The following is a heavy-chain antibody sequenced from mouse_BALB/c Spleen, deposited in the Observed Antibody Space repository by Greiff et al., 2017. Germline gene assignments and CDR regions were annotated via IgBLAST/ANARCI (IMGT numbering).Heavy chain of an antibody. CDR3: ARNDYGSSYLYFDV. V-gene: IGHV2-9*02. D-gene: IGHD1-1*01. CDR1: GFSLTSYG. Sequence: VQLQESGPGLVAPSQSLSITCTVSGFSLTSYGVHWVRQPPGKGLEWLGVIWAGGSTNYNSALMSRLSISKDNSKSQVFLKMNSLQTDDTAMYYCARNDYGSSYLYFDVWGAGTTVTVSS. J-gene: IGHJ1*01. CDR2: IWAGGST.